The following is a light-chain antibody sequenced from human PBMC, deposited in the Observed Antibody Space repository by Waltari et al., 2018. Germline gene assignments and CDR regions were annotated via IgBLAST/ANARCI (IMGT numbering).Light chain of an antibody. CDR2: GAS. Sequence: EIVLTQSPGTLSFSPGERATLSCRASQSVGSNSLAWYQQKPGQAPRLVIYGASNRATGIPDRFSVGGSGKDFTLTISRLEPEDFAVYSCQHFGSSSRITFGQGTRLEIK. V-gene: IGKV3-20*01. CDR1: QSVGSNS. CDR3: QHFGSSSRIT. J-gene: IGKJ5*01.